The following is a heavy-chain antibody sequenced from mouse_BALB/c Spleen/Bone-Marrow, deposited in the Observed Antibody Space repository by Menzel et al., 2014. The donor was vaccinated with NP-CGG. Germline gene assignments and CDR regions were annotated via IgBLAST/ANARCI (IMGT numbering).Heavy chain of an antibody. J-gene: IGHJ3*01. Sequence: EVQLQQSGAELVKPGASVKLSCTASGFNIKDTYMHWVKQRPEQGLEWVGRIDPANGNTKYDPKFQGKATITADTSSNTAYLQLSSLTSEDTAVYYCARYNYGSSQFADWGQGTLVTVSA. D-gene: IGHD1-1*01. V-gene: IGHV14-3*02. CDR3: ARYNYGSSQFAD. CDR2: IDPANGNT. CDR1: GFNIKDTY.